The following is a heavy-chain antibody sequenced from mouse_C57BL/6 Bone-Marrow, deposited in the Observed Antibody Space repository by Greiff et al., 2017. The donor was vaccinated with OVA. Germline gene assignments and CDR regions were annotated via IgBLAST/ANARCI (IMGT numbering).Heavy chain of an antibody. CDR3: ARDQGGYAWFAY. Sequence: DVKLVESGGGLVKPGGSLKLSCAASGFTFSSYAMSWVRQTPEKRLEWVATISDGGSYTYYPDNVKGRFTISRDNAKNNLYLQMSHLKSEDTAMYYCARDQGGYAWFAYWGQGTLVTVSA. CDR2: ISDGGSYT. CDR1: GFTFSSYA. V-gene: IGHV5-4*01. D-gene: IGHD2-2*01. J-gene: IGHJ3*01.